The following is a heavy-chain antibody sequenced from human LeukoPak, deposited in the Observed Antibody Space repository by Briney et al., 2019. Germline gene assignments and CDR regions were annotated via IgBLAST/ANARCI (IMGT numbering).Heavy chain of an antibody. V-gene: IGHV4-31*03. CDR1: GASISSDGYY. J-gene: IGHJ4*02. CDR3: AGWALRRNYFDY. D-gene: IGHD5-12*01. CDR2: IYYTGSR. Sequence: PSETLSLTCSVSGASISSDGYYWSWIRQYPGMGLEWIAYIYYTGSRYYHPSLKSRVSISVDTSKNQFSLKLSSVTAADKAMYYCAGWALRRNYFDYWGQGTLVTVSS.